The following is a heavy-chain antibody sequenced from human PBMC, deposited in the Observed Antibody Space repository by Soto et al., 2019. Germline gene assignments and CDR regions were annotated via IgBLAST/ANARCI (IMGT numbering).Heavy chain of an antibody. CDR1: GYTFTGYY. CDR3: ARGMESRITIVGVVLGAFDY. D-gene: IGHD3-3*01. Sequence: GASVKVSCKASGYTFTGYYMHWVRQAPGQGLEWMGWINPNSGGTNYAQKFQGWVTMTRDTSISTAYMELSRLRSDDTAVYYCARGMESRITIVGVVLGAFDYWGQGTLVTVSS. J-gene: IGHJ4*02. CDR2: INPNSGGT. V-gene: IGHV1-2*04.